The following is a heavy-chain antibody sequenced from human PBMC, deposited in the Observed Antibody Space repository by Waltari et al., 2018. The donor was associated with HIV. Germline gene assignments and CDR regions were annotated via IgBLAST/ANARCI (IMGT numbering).Heavy chain of an antibody. Sequence: ELQLVQSGEAGKKSGESLRISCVGSGYFFASHWIGWVRRVPGAGLEWVGSIYPGDSETRYGPSFHGQVTISADKSTSTAYLEWGSLKASDSGTYFCARQWSGSNGWFAYWGKGTLVTVS. CDR2: IYPGDSET. D-gene: IGHD6-19*01. CDR1: GYFFASHW. V-gene: IGHV5-51*01. CDR3: ARQWSGSNGWFAY. J-gene: IGHJ4*02.